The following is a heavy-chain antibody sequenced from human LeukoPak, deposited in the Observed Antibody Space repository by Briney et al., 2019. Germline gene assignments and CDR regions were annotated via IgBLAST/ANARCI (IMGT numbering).Heavy chain of an antibody. CDR1: GFTFSTYG. CDR2: IWYDGSIK. CDR3: ARAVGPFDF. V-gene: IGHV3-33*01. Sequence: PGRSLRLSCAASGFTFSTYGMHWVRQAPGKGLEWVAVIWYDGSIKYYADSVKDRFTISRDNSKNTLNLQMNSLRVEDTAVYYCARAVGPFDFWGQGTIVIVSS. J-gene: IGHJ3*01.